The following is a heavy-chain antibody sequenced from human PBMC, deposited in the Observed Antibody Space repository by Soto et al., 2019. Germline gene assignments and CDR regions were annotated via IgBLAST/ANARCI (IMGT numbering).Heavy chain of an antibody. Sequence: GESLKISCKGSGYKFASYWIGWVRQMPGKGLEWMGIIYPGDSDTRYSPSFQGQVTISADKSINTAYLQWSSLKASDTAMYYCARRFATTEWFDAWGQGTLVTVSS. CDR1: GYKFASYW. CDR2: IYPGDSDT. CDR3: ARRFATTEWFDA. J-gene: IGHJ5*02. D-gene: IGHD1-1*01. V-gene: IGHV5-51*01.